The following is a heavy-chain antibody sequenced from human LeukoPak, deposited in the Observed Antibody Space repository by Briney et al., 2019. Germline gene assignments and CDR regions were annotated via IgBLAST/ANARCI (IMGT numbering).Heavy chain of an antibody. D-gene: IGHD2-15*01. Sequence: GGSLRLSCAASGFTFSGYSMNWVRQAPGKGLEWVSSISTSSSYIYYADSVKGRFTISRDNAKNSLYLQMNSLRAEDTAVYYCARDSGLWSSEYYFDYRGQGTLVTVSS. CDR3: ARDSGLWSSEYYFDY. CDR1: GFTFSGYS. J-gene: IGHJ4*02. V-gene: IGHV3-21*01. CDR2: ISTSSSYI.